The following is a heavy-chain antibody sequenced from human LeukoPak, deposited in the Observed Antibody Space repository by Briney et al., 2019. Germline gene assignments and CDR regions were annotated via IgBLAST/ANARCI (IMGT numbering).Heavy chain of an antibody. CDR2: INPNSGDT. CDR3: ARELGFGELFFDY. V-gene: IGHV1-2*02. D-gene: IGHD3-10*01. J-gene: IGHJ4*02. Sequence: ASVKVSCKASGYTFTGYYMHWVRQAPGQGLEWMGWINPNSGDTNCAQRFQGRVTMTRDTSISTAYMELSRLRSDDTAVHYCARELGFGELFFDYWGQGTLVTVSS. CDR1: GYTFTGYY.